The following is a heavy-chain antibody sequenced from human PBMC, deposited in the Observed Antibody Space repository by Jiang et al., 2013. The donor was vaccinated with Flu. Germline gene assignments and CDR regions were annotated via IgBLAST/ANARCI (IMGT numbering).Heavy chain of an antibody. D-gene: IGHD3-22*01. CDR3: AKRNLEIVPYYYYYGMDV. Sequence: SGGGLVQPGGSLRLSCAASGFTFSSYAMSWVRQVPGKGLEWVSAISGSGGSTYYADSVKGRFTISRDNSKNTLYLQMNSLRAEDTAVYYCAKRNLEIVPYYYYYGMDVWGQGTTVTVSS. CDR2: ISGSGGST. J-gene: IGHJ6*02. V-gene: IGHV3-23*01. CDR1: GFTFSSYA.